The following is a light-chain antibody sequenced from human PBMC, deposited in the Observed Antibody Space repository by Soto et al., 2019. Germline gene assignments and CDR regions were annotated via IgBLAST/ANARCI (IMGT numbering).Light chain of an antibody. Sequence: EIVLTQSPGTLSLSPGERATLSCRASQTVTSNYLAWYQHKPGQPPSLLLSDASSRAAGIPDRFSGSGSGTDFTLTITRLEPEDFAVYYCHQYGGSLPYTFGQGTKLEIK. J-gene: IGKJ2*01. CDR3: HQYGGSLPYT. CDR1: QTVTSNY. V-gene: IGKV3-20*01. CDR2: DAS.